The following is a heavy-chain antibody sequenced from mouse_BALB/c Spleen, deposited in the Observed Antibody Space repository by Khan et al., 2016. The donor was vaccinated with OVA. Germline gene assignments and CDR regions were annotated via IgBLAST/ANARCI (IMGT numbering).Heavy chain of an antibody. Sequence: QVQLQQSGGDLVRPGASVKLSCKTSGYIFTSYWIHWIKQWSGQGLEWIARIYPGTGSTYYNEKFKDKATLTADISSSTAYMQLGSLKSEDSAVYFGARGSAFGNYFAYWGQGTLVTVSA. CDR1: GYIFTSYW. D-gene: IGHD2-1*01. CDR3: ARGSAFGNYFAY. CDR2: IYPGTGST. V-gene: IGHV1S132*01. J-gene: IGHJ3*01.